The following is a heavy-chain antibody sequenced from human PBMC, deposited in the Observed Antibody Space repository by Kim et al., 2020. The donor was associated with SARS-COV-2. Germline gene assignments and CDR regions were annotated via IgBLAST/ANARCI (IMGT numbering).Heavy chain of an antibody. J-gene: IGHJ6*02. CDR3: AKDIGTRGGMDV. Sequence: GGSLRLSCAASGFTFDDYAMHWVRQAPGKGLEWVSGISWNSGSIGYADSVKGRFTISRDNAKNSLYLQMNSLRAEDTALYYCAKDIGTRGGMDVWGQGTTVTVSS. CDR1: GFTFDDYA. D-gene: IGHD1-26*01. CDR2: ISWNSGSI. V-gene: IGHV3-9*01.